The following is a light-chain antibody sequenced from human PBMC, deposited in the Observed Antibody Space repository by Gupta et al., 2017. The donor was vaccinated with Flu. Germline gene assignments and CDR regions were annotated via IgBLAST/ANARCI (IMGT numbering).Light chain of an antibody. Sequence: HSVLSHPPSVSCSPAPRVPISCTGRNSSVGAPDDVNWYQRLTGTAPKLLIFGNSKRNSGVPDRFSGAKYGTAASLAITGLQAEDEADYYCQSDDSSLSGLVFGGGTKLTVL. CDR2: GNS. J-gene: IGLJ2*01. CDR1: NSSVGAPDD. V-gene: IGLV1-40*01. CDR3: QSDDSSLSGLV.